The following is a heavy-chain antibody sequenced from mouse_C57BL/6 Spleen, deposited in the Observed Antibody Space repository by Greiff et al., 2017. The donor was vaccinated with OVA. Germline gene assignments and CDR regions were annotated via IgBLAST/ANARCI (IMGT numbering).Heavy chain of an antibody. CDR3: ARDRDYYGSSYGFDY. CDR2: ISDGGSYT. Sequence: EVMLVESGGGLVKPGGSLKLSCAASGFTFRSYAMSWVRQTPEKRLEWVATISDGGSYTYYPDNVKGRFTISRDNAKNNLYLQMSHLKSDDTAMYYCARDRDYYGSSYGFDYWGQGTTLTVSS. V-gene: IGHV5-4*01. D-gene: IGHD1-1*01. CDR1: GFTFRSYA. J-gene: IGHJ2*01.